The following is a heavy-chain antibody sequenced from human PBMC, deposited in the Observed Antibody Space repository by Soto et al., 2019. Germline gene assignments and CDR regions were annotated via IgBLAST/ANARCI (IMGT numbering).Heavy chain of an antibody. J-gene: IGHJ4*02. CDR1: GGTFSSYA. CDR3: ARSGSGWYYFDY. V-gene: IGHV1-69*12. Sequence: QVQLVQSGAEVKKPGSSVKVSCKASGGTFSSYAISWVRQAPGQGLEWMGGIIPIFGTANYAQTFQGRVMIXAXASTSTAYMELSSLRSEDTAVYYCARSGSGWYYFDYWGQGTLVTVSS. CDR2: IIPIFGTA. D-gene: IGHD6-19*01.